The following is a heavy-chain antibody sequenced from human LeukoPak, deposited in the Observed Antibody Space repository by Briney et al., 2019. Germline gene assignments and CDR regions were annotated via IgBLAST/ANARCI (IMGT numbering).Heavy chain of an antibody. J-gene: IGHJ4*02. CDR3: ARNYGDNNFDY. D-gene: IGHD4-17*01. Sequence: SETLSLTCAVSGGSISGTNWWSWVRQPPGKGLEWIGEIYHSGSTNYNPSLKSRVTISVDKSKNQFSPKLTSVTAADTAVYYCARNYGDNNFDYWGQGTLVTVSS. CDR2: IYHSGST. V-gene: IGHV4-4*02. CDR1: GGSISGTNW.